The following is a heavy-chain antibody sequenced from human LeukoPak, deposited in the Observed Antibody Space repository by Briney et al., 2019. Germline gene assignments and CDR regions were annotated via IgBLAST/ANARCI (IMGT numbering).Heavy chain of an antibody. CDR2: IRYAGSNK. J-gene: IGHJ6*03. V-gene: IGHV3-30*02. D-gene: IGHD4-17*01. CDR3: AKGGYGDHYYYYYYMDV. Sequence: GGSLRLSCAASGFTFSSYGMHWVRQAPGKGLEWVAFIRYAGSNKYYADSVEGRFTISRDNSKNTLYLQMSSLRVEDTAVYYCAKGGYGDHYYYYYYMDVWGKGTPVTISS. CDR1: GFTFSSYG.